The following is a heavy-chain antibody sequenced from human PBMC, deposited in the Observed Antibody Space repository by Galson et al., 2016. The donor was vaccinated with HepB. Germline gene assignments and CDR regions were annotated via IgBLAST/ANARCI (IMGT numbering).Heavy chain of an antibody. CDR1: GYTFNNYG. Sequence: SVKVSCKASGYTFNNYGFIWVRQAPGQGLEWMGWISAYNGSTNSAQRFQGRVTMTTDTSTSTVYMELRRLRPDDTAVYYCARDLGLVGVITDYWGQGTLVTVSS. CDR3: ARDLGLVGVITDY. J-gene: IGHJ4*02. CDR2: ISAYNGST. D-gene: IGHD1-26*01. V-gene: IGHV1-18*04.